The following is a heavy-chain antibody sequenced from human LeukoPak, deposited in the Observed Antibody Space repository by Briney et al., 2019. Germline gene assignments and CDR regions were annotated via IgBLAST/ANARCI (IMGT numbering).Heavy chain of an antibody. D-gene: IGHD6-19*01. CDR1: GYTFTSYD. Sequence: GASVKVSCKASGYTFTSYDINWVRQAPGQGLEWMGWMNPNSGNTGYAQKFQGRVTMTRDSSITTAYMELSSLRSEDTAVYYCARVLRSSGWYYWGQGTLVTVSS. CDR3: ARVLRSSGWYY. V-gene: IGHV1-8*01. CDR2: MNPNSGNT. J-gene: IGHJ4*02.